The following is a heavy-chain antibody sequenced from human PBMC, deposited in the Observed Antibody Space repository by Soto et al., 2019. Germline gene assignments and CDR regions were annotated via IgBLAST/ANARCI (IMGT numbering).Heavy chain of an antibody. Sequence: VQLVESGGGVVQPGRSLRLSCAASGFTFSSYGMHWVRQAPGKGLEWVAVISYDGSNKYYADSVKGRFTISRDNSKNTLYLQMNSLRAEDTAVYYCAKDRKYSSGWTTCDYWGQGTLVTVSS. J-gene: IGHJ4*02. CDR3: AKDRKYSSGWTTCDY. D-gene: IGHD6-19*01. CDR1: GFTFSSYG. V-gene: IGHV3-30*18. CDR2: ISYDGSNK.